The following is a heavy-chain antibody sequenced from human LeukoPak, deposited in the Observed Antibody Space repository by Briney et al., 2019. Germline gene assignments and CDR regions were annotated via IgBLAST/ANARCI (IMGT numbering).Heavy chain of an antibody. CDR1: GGTFSSYA. CDR3: ARDSSSLYYMDV. CDR2: IIPILGIA. Sequence: ASVKVSCKASGGTFSSYAISWVRQAPGQGLEWMGRIIPILGIANYAQKFQGRVTITADKSTSTPYMELSSLRSEDTAVYYCARDSSSLYYMDVWGKGTTVTVSS. V-gene: IGHV1-69*04. J-gene: IGHJ6*03. D-gene: IGHD6-13*01.